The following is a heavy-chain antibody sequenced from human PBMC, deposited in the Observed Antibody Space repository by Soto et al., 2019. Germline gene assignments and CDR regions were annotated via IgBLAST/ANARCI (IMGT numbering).Heavy chain of an antibody. CDR3: TRGRPGPQHYFDY. V-gene: IGHV3-74*01. CDR2: INTDGSDT. D-gene: IGHD6-6*01. CDR1: GFTFSSDW. J-gene: IGHJ4*02. Sequence: EVQLVESGGGLVQPGGSLRLSCAASGFTFSSDWMHWVRQAPGKGLVWVSRINTDGSDTSYADSVKGRFTISRDNAKNTVYLQMTSLRDEDTAVYYCTRGRPGPQHYFDYWGQGNMVTVSS.